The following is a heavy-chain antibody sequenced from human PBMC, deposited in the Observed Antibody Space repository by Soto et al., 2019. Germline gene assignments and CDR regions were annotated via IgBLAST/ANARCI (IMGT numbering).Heavy chain of an antibody. V-gene: IGHV3-30-3*01. CDR3: AKDPRLTGIPLH. J-gene: IGHJ4*02. CDR2: ISYDGTRT. CDR1: GFTFSNYA. Sequence: QVQLVESGGGLVQPGGSLRLSCSASGFTFSNYAIDWVRQAPGKGLEWVGVISYDGTRTFYADSVKGRFTISRDNSKNTLYLQMNSLRAEDTAVYYCAKDPRLTGIPLHWGQGTLVTVSS. D-gene: IGHD1-20*01.